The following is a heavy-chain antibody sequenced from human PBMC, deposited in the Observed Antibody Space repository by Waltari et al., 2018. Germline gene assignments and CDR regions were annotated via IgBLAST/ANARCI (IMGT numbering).Heavy chain of an antibody. CDR2: IYYTGGP. J-gene: IGHJ3*02. V-gene: IGHV4-39*01. D-gene: IGHD2-15*01. CDR1: GGSISSSSYY. CDR3: ARQPWVGGLSRFAFDI. Sequence: QLQLQESGPGLVKPSETLSLTCTVTGGSISSSSYYWGWIRQPPGKGLEWIGSIYYTGGPYYNPSLKSRVTISVDTSKNQFSLKLSSVTAADTAVYYCARQPWVGGLSRFAFDIWGQGTMVTVSS.